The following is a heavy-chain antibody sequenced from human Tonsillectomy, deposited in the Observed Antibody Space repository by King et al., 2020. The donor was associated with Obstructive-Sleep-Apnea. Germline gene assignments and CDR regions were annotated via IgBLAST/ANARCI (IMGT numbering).Heavy chain of an antibody. D-gene: IGHD6-19*01. J-gene: IGHJ4*02. CDR1: GDRVSSNILT. CDR3: ARGSYSSDWYPSGFDY. V-gene: IGHV6-1*01. CDR2: TYYRSKWAN. Sequence: QVQLQQSGPGLVKPSQTLSLTCDISGDRVSSNILTWNWIRQSPSIGLEWLGRTYYRSKWANDYSLSVKGRITINPDTSKNQFSLQLSPVTPDDTAVYYCARGSYSSDWYPSGFDYWGQGTLVTVSS.